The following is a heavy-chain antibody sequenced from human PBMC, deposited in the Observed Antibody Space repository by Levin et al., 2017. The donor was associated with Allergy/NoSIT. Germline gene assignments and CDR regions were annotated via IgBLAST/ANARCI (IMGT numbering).Heavy chain of an antibody. D-gene: IGHD5-18*01. CDR2: IYHSGST. J-gene: IGHJ4*02. Sequence: PSETLSLTCAVSGGSISSNDWWSWVRQPPGKGLEWIGEIYHSGSTIYNPSLKSRVTMSIDTSKNQFSLNLSAVTAADTAVYYCAREVVGGGYIYALNWGQGTLVTVSS. CDR1: GGSISSNDW. CDR3: AREVVGGGYIYALN. V-gene: IGHV4-4*02.